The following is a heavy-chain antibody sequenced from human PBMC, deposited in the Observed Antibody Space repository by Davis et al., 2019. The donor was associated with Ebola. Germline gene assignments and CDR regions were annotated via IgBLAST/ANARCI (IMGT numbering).Heavy chain of an antibody. Sequence: GESLKISCAASGFTFSSYWMSWVRQAPGKGLEWVAVISYDGSNKYYADSVKGRFTISRDNSKNTLYLQMNSLRAEDTAAYYCAGSDGSYYYYGMDVWGQGTTVTVSS. CDR1: GFTFSSYW. V-gene: IGHV3-30-3*01. CDR3: AGSDGSYYYYGMDV. D-gene: IGHD5-24*01. CDR2: ISYDGSNK. J-gene: IGHJ6*02.